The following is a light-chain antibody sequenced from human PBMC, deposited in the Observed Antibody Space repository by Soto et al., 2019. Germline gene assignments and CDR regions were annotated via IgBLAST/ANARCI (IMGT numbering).Light chain of an antibody. J-gene: IGLJ2*01. Sequence: QSALTQPASVSGSPGQSITISCTGTSSDIGSFNLVSWYQQHPGKAPILLISEVTKRHSGVSNRFSGSKSANTASLTISGLLAEDEADYYCCSYAATITVLFGGGTKLTVL. CDR1: SSDIGSFNL. V-gene: IGLV2-23*02. CDR2: EVT. CDR3: CSYAATITVL.